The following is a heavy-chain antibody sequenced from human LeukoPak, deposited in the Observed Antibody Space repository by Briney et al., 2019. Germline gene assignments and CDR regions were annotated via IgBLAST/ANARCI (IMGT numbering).Heavy chain of an antibody. J-gene: IGHJ4*02. D-gene: IGHD6-19*01. CDR2: IYHSGST. Sequence: PSETLSLTCAVSGGSLSSTNWWSWVRQPPGKGLEWIGEIYHSGSTNYNPSLKSRVTISVDKSKNQFSLKLSSVTAADTAVYYCARVILVAGTFDYWGQGTLVTVSS. V-gene: IGHV4-4*02. CDR1: GGSLSSTNW. CDR3: ARVILVAGTFDY.